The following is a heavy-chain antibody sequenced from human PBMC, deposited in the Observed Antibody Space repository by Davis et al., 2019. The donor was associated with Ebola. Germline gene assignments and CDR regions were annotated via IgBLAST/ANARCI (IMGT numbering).Heavy chain of an antibody. CDR1: GGSISSGGYY. D-gene: IGHD2-8*01. CDR2: IYYSGST. Sequence: SETLSLTCTVSGGSISSGGYYWSWIRQHPGKGLEWIGYIYYSGSTYYNPSLKSRVTISVDTSKNQFSLKLSSVTAADTAVYYCARGGSCTNGVCYTWFDPWGQGTLVTVSS. J-gene: IGHJ5*02. CDR3: ARGGSCTNGVCYTWFDP. V-gene: IGHV4-31*03.